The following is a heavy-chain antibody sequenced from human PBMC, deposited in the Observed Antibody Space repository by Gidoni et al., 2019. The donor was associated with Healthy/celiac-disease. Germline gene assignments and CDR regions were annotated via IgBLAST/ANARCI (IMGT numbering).Heavy chain of an antibody. Sequence: QVQLVQSGAEVKKPGASVTVSCKASGYTFTSYGISWVRQAPGQGLEWMGWISAYNGNTNYAQKLQGRVTMTTDTSTSTAYMELRSLRSDDTAVYYCARDPSGGWLRLGGEYYYYGMDVWGQGTTVTVSS. CDR1: GYTFTSYG. D-gene: IGHD5-12*01. V-gene: IGHV1-18*01. J-gene: IGHJ6*02. CDR3: ARDPSGGWLRLGGEYYYYGMDV. CDR2: ISAYNGNT.